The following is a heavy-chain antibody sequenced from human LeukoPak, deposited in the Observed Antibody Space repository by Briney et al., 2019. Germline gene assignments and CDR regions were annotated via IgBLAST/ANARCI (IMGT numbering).Heavy chain of an antibody. J-gene: IGHJ3*02. CDR2: IYYSGST. D-gene: IGHD3-22*01. Sequence: PSETLSLTCTVSGGSISSGDYYWSWIRQPPGKGLEWIGYIYYSGSTYYNPSLKSRVTISVDTSKNQFSLKLSSVTAADTAVYYCARVPYYDSSEVRAFDIWGQGTMVTVSS. CDR3: ARVPYYDSSEVRAFDI. V-gene: IGHV4-30-4*08. CDR1: GGSISSGDYY.